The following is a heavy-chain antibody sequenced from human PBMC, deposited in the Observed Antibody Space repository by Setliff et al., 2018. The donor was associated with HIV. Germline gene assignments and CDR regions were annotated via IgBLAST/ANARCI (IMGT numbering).Heavy chain of an antibody. Sequence: PSETLSLTCAVYGGSFSGYSWGWIRRPPGKGLEWIGETNHSGSTNYNPSLKSRVTISVDTSKRQFSLNLTSVTAADTAVYYCARGPPAEDYYYYMDVWDKGTTVTVSS. CDR1: GGSFSGYS. CDR3: ARGPPAEDYYYYMDV. V-gene: IGHV4-34*01. CDR2: TNHSGST. J-gene: IGHJ6*03.